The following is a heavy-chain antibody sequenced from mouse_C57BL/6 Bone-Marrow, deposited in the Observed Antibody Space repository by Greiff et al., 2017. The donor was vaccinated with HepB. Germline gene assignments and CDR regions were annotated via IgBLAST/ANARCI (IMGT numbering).Heavy chain of an antibody. CDR3: ASPPFITTVVALDD. Sequence: EVQGVESGGGLVQPGESLKLSCESNEYEFPSHDMSWVRKTPEKRLELVAAINSDGGSTYYPDTMERRFIISRDNTKKTLYLQMSSLRSEDTALYYCASPPFITTVVALDDWGQGTTLTVSS. V-gene: IGHV5-2*01. CDR1: EYEFPSHD. CDR2: INSDGGST. J-gene: IGHJ2*01. D-gene: IGHD1-1*01.